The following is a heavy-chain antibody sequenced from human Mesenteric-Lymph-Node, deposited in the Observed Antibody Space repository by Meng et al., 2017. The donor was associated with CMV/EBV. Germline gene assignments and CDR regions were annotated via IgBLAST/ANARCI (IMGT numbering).Heavy chain of an antibody. Sequence: GESLKISCAASGFTFSSYWMSWVRQAPGKGLEWVSSIGTSGGLVYYEDSLKGRFTISRDNAKNSLYLQMDNPRAEDTAVYYCARNYYDSSGYYYFDYWGQGTLVTVSS. D-gene: IGHD3-22*01. CDR3: ARNYYDSSGYYYFDY. J-gene: IGHJ4*02. CDR1: GFTFSSYW. CDR2: IGTSGGLV. V-gene: IGHV3-21*01.